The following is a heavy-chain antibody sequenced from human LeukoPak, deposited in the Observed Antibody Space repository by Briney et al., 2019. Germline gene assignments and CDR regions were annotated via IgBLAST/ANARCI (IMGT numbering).Heavy chain of an antibody. CDR3: ARDLFYSVSGTYYNVGRVFNY. Sequence: ASVKVSCTASGYTFTSYGISWVRQAPGQGLEWMGWINAYNGNTNYAQKFQGRVTMTRDTSITTAYMELTSLRSDDTAVYYCARDLFYSVSGTYYNVGRVFNYWGQGTLVTVSS. CDR1: GYTFTSYG. D-gene: IGHD3-10*01. V-gene: IGHV1-18*01. CDR2: INAYNGNT. J-gene: IGHJ4*02.